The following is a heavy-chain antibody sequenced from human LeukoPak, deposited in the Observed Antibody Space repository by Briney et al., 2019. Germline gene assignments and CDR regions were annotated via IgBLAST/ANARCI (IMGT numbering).Heavy chain of an antibody. CDR1: GGSFSGYY. CDR2: INHSGST. J-gene: IGHJ4*02. Sequence: SETLSLTCAVYGGSFSGYYWSWIRQTPGKGLEWIGEINHSGSTNYNPSLKSRVTISVDTSKNQFSLKLSSVTAADTAMYYCARTETYYYDSSGYFINDYWGQGTLVTVSS. V-gene: IGHV4-34*01. CDR3: ARTETYYYDSSGYFINDY. D-gene: IGHD3-22*01.